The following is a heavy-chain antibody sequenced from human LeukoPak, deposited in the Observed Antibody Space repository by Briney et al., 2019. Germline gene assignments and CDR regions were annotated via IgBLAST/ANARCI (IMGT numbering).Heavy chain of an antibody. V-gene: IGHV4-39*01. CDR1: VGFIRISSYY. CDR2: IYYSGST. CDR3: ARHYGSSSWPTFDY. J-gene: IGHJ4*02. D-gene: IGHD6-13*01. Sequence: AETQSLLCTVSVGFIRISSYYWIWIRQPPAKGLVWNGSIYYSGSTYYNPSLKSRVTISVDTSKNQFSLKVSSVTAADTAVYYCARHYGSSSWPTFDYWGQGILVTVSS.